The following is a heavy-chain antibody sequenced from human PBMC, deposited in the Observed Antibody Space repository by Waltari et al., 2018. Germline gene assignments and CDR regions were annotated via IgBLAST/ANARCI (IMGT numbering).Heavy chain of an antibody. CDR1: GGSISSGGYY. V-gene: IGHV4-31*03. J-gene: IGHJ3*02. D-gene: IGHD3-16*01. CDR3: AREWGRGEAFDI. Sequence: QVQLQESGPGLVKPSQTLSLTCTVSGGSISSGGYYLNGTRQHPGKGLEWIGYIYYSGSTYYNPSLKSRVTISVDTSKNQFSLKLSSVTAADTAVYYCAREWGRGEAFDIWGQGTMVTVSS. CDR2: IYYSGST.